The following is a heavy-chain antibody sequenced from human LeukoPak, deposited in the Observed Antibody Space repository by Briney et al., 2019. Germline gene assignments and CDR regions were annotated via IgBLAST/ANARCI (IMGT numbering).Heavy chain of an antibody. Sequence: GGSLRLSCAASGFTFSSYAMSWVRQAPGKGLEWVSAISGSGGSTYYADSVKGRFTISRDNSKNTLYLQMNSLRAEDTAVYYCAKVGGFSIAAGILESAMDYWGQGTLVTVSS. CDR1: GFTFSSYA. D-gene: IGHD6-6*01. CDR3: AKVGGFSIAAGILESAMDY. CDR2: ISGSGGST. V-gene: IGHV3-23*01. J-gene: IGHJ4*02.